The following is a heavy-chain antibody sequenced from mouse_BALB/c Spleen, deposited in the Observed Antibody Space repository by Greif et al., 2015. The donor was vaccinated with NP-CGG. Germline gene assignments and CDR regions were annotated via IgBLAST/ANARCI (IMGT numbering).Heavy chain of an antibody. CDR3: ARAYYGNYDAMDY. Sequence: QVQLKQSGPGLVAPSQSLSIPCTVSGFSLTSYGVHWVRQPPGKGLEWLGVIWAGGSTNYNSALMSRLSISKDNSKSXVFLKMNSLQTDDTAMYYCARAYYGNYDAMDYWGQGTSVTVSS. J-gene: IGHJ4*01. D-gene: IGHD2-1*01. CDR1: GFSLTSYG. CDR2: IWAGGST. V-gene: IGHV2-9*02.